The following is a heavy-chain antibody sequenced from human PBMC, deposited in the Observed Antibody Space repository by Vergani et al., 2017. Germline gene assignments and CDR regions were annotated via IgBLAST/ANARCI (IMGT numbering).Heavy chain of an antibody. J-gene: IGHJ4*01. Sequence: EVHLLESGGGLVQSGGSLRLSCAASGFTFSTYAMTWVRQAPGKGLEWVSTISSDGGSTYYADSVKGRFTISRDNSKNTVFLQMHSLRAEDTAIYYCVKEKIDLGSYFFDSWGHGILVTVSS. D-gene: IGHD2/OR15-2a*01. CDR3: VKEKIDLGSYFFDS. CDR2: ISSDGGST. CDR1: GFTFSTYA. V-gene: IGHV3-23*01.